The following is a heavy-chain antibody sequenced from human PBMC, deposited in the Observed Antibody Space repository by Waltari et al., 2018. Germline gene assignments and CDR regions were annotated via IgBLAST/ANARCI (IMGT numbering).Heavy chain of an antibody. CDR1: GYSISSGYY. CDR3: ARDLGYHHNAGVDY. D-gene: IGHD5-18*01. Sequence: QVQLQESGPGLVKPSETLSLTCAVSGYSISSGYYWGWIRQPPGKGLEWIGSIYHSGSTYHNPSLKSRVTISVDTSKNQFSLKLSSVTAADTAVYYCARDLGYHHNAGVDYWGQGTLVTVSS. V-gene: IGHV4-38-2*02. J-gene: IGHJ4*02. CDR2: IYHSGST.